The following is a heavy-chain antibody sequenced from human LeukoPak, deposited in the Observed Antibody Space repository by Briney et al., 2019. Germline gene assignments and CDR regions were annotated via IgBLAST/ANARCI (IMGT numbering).Heavy chain of an antibody. Sequence: GGSLRLSCAASGFTLSSYWMTWVRQAPGKGLQWVANKNQDGGDMYYVDSVKGRFTISRDNAKNSLYLQMNSLRAEDTAVYYCARSEGEIYYYYGMDVWGQGTTVTVS. J-gene: IGHJ6*02. V-gene: IGHV3-7*01. CDR3: ARSEGEIYYYYGMDV. D-gene: IGHD3-16*01. CDR2: KNQDGGDM. CDR1: GFTLSSYW.